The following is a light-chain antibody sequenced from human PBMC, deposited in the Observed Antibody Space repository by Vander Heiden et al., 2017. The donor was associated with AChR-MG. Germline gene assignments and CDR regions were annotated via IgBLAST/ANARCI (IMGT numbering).Light chain of an antibody. Sequence: IVWTPSPRTLSLSPVERATRSCRASQNVYSNCLIWYQQKPGKAPRLLIQGASRRETGIPDRFSVSGSGTDFTLTITRLEPEDFAVYYCQVYDTKRVTFGQGTRLEIK. J-gene: IGKJ5*01. CDR1: QNVYSNC. V-gene: IGKV3-20*01. CDR2: GAS. CDR3: QVYDTKRVT.